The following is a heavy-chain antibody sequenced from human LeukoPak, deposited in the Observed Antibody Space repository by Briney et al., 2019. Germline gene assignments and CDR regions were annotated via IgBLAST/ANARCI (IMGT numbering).Heavy chain of an antibody. CDR3: ARYTQHYGFDI. Sequence: ASVKVSCKASGYTSASPDINWVRQATGRGLEWLGWMNPRDNTGYAQKFQGRVTLTRDKSINTAYMELSSLRSEDTAVYYCARYTQHYGFDIWGQGTMVTVSA. V-gene: IGHV1-8*01. D-gene: IGHD3-3*02. CDR1: GYTSASPD. J-gene: IGHJ3*02. CDR2: MNPRDNT.